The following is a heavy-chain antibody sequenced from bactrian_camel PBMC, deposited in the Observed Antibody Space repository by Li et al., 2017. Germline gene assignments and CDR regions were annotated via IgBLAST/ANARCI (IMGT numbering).Heavy chain of an antibody. CDR3: AADLARYCGAFSGFFARAS. J-gene: IGHJ4*01. CDR2: ITSLPSLFCAA. CDR1: GITFSRHD. V-gene: IGHV3S6*01. Sequence: HVQLVESGGGLVQPGESLRLSCVASGITFSRHDMSWVRQAPGKEVEWVAGITSLPSLFCAASYADSVKGRFTLSKDNAKNTLYLQMNSLKPEDSAMYYCAADLARYCGAFSGFFARASWGQGTQVTVS. D-gene: IGHD2*01.